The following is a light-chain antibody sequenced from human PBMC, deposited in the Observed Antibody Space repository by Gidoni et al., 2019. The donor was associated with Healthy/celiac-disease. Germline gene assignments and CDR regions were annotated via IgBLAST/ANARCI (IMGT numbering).Light chain of an antibody. CDR2: DAS. CDR3: QQRSNWLFT. CDR1: QSVSSY. J-gene: IGKJ3*01. Sequence: ESVLTQSPATLSLSPGERATLSCRASQSVSSYLAWYQQKPGQAPRLLIYDASNRATGIPARFSGSGSGTYFTLTLISLEPEDFAVYYCQQRSNWLFTFGPGTKVDIK. V-gene: IGKV3-11*01.